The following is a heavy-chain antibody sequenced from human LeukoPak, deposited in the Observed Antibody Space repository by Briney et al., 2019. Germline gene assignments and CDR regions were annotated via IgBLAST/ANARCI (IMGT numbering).Heavy chain of an antibody. CDR3: AREGIVVVPAAISGGEGSSSNNYGMDV. J-gene: IGHJ6*02. CDR2: ISSNGGST. V-gene: IGHV3-64*01. D-gene: IGHD2-2*02. CDR1: GFTFSSYA. Sequence: GGSLRLSCAASGFTFSSYAMHWVRQAPGKGLEYVSAISSNGGSTYYANSVKGRFTISRDNSKNTLYLQMNSLRAEDTAVYYCAREGIVVVPAAISGGEGSSSNNYGMDVWGQGTTVTVSS.